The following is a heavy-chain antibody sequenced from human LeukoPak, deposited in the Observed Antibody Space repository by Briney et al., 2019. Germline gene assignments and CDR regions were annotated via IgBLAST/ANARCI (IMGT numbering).Heavy chain of an antibody. CDR3: ARDTPSVYDSSGYYYGWFDP. J-gene: IGHJ5*02. Sequence: ASVKVSCKASGYTFTSYGISWVRQAPGQGIEWMGWIGAYNGNTNYAQKLQGRVTITTDTSTSTAYMELRSLRSDDTAVYYCARDTPSVYDSSGYYYGWFDPWGQGTLVTVSS. CDR1: GYTFTSYG. CDR2: IGAYNGNT. D-gene: IGHD3-22*01. V-gene: IGHV1-18*01.